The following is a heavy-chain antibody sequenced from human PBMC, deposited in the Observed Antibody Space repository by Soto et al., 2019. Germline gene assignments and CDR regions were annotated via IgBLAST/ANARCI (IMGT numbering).Heavy chain of an antibody. D-gene: IGHD3-10*02. Sequence: QVQLVQSGAEVKKPGASVKVSCKASGDTFTSYNINWVRQAPGQGLAWVGMINPRGFFTTYAQKFRGRVTMTGDTSTSVVYMELTNRISEDTAMYYCASAAGLFGEIFGFDPWGQGTLGSVSA. V-gene: IGHV1-46*01. CDR3: ASAAGLFGEIFGFDP. CDR1: GDTFTSYN. J-gene: IGHJ5*02. CDR2: INPRGFFT.